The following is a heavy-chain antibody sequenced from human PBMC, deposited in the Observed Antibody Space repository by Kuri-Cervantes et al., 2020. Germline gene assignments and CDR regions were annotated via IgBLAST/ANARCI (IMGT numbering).Heavy chain of an antibody. J-gene: IGHJ4*02. CDR2: IYHSGST. D-gene: IGHD1-1*01. V-gene: IGHV4-38-2*01. Sequence: GSLRLSCAVSGYSISSGYYWGWIRQPPGKGLEWIGSIYHSGSTYYNPSLKSRVTISVDTSKNQFSLKLSSVTAADTAVDYCARKKLERLFDYWGQGTLVTVSS. CDR1: GYSISSGYY. CDR3: ARKKLERLFDY.